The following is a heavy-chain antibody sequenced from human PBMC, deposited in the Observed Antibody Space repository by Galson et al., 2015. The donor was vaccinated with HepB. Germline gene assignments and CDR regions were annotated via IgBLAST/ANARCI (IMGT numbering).Heavy chain of an antibody. Sequence: SLRLSCAASGFTFSSYSMNWVRQAPGKGLEWVSSISSSSSYIYYADSVKGRFTISRDNAKNSLYLQMNSLRAEDTAVYYCARGGADCSSTSCPEYGDYYYYYGVDVWGQGTTVTVSS. D-gene: IGHD2-2*01. CDR1: GFTFSSYS. CDR3: ARGGADCSSTSCPEYGDYYYYYGVDV. CDR2: ISSSSSYI. V-gene: IGHV3-21*01. J-gene: IGHJ6*02.